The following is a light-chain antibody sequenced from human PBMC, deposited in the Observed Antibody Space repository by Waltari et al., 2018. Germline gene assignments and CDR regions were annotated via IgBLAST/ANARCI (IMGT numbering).Light chain of an antibody. CDR1: TSNIGAGYE. V-gene: IGLV1-40*01. CDR2: GNI. J-gene: IGLJ1*01. CDR3: QSYDSSLSAFV. Sequence: QSVLTQPPSVSGAPGQRVTVPCTGSTSNIGAGYEVHWYKQLPGSAPKLVIFGNINRPSGVPDRLSGSKSATSASLAITGLQAEDEADYYCQSYDSSLSAFVFGTGTKVTVL.